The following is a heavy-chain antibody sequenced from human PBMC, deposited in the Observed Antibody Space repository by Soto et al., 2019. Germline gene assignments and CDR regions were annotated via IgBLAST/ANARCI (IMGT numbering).Heavy chain of an antibody. J-gene: IGHJ4*02. D-gene: IGHD7-27*01. CDR2: INAGYGNT. V-gene: IGHV1-3*01. CDR3: ARDTGDGSFVF. CDR1: GYTFSSYG. Sequence: ASVKVSCKASGYTFSSYGMHWVRQAPGQRLEWMGWINAGYGNTKSSQKFQDRVTISRDTSASTAYMELTSLRSEDTAVYYCARDTGDGSFVFWGQGTLVTVSS.